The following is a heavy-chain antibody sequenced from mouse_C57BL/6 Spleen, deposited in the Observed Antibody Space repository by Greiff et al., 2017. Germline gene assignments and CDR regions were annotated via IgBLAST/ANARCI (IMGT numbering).Heavy chain of an antibody. J-gene: IGHJ4*01. CDR3: ARSDYYGSSAYAMDY. D-gene: IGHD1-1*01. Sequence: QVQLQQPGAELVMPGASVKLSCKASGYTFTSYWMHWVKQRPGQGLEWIGEIDPSDSYTNYNQKFKGKSTLTVHKSSSTAYMQLSSLTSEDSAVYYCARSDYYGSSAYAMDYWGQGTSVTVSS. V-gene: IGHV1-69*01. CDR1: GYTFTSYW. CDR2: IDPSDSYT.